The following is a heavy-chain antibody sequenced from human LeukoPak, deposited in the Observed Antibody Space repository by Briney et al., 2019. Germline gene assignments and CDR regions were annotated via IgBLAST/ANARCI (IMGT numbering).Heavy chain of an antibody. CDR2: IYPGDSDT. V-gene: IGHV5-51*01. J-gene: IGHJ4*02. Sequence: GESLKISCKGSGYSFTSYWIGWVRQMPGKGLEWMGIIYPGDSDTRYSPSFQGQVTISADKSISTAYLQWSSLKASDTAMYYCARQENLLAYCGGDCSGPFDYWGQGTLVTVSS. CDR1: GYSFTSYW. D-gene: IGHD2-21*01. CDR3: ARQENLLAYCGGDCSGPFDY.